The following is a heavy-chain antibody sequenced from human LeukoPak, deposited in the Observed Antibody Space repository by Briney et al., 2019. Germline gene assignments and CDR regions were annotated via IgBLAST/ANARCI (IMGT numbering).Heavy chain of an antibody. CDR1: GGSINSYY. CDR3: ARHPTRSGLFDS. J-gene: IGHJ4*02. V-gene: IGHV4-59*08. Sequence: SETLSLTCTVSGGSINSYYWSWIRQPPGKGLEWIGYIYDSGSTNYIPSLKSRVTILIDTSKKQFSLKLSSVTAADTAVYYCARHPTRSGLFDSWGQGTLVTVSS. D-gene: IGHD3-22*01. CDR2: IYDSGST.